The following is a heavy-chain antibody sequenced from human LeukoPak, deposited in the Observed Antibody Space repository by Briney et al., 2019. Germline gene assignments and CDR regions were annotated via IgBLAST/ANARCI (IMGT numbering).Heavy chain of an antibody. CDR2: ISSASTYI. D-gene: IGHD3-10*01. V-gene: IGHV3-21*01. CDR1: GFTFSSDS. Sequence: GGSLRLSCAASGFTFSSDSMNCVRQAPGKGLEWVSSISSASTYIYYADSVKGRFTISRDNAKNSLYLQMNSLRAEDTAMYYCARLVWDNTMADGDIDFWGQGTLLIVSS. CDR3: ARLVWDNTMADGDIDF. J-gene: IGHJ4*02.